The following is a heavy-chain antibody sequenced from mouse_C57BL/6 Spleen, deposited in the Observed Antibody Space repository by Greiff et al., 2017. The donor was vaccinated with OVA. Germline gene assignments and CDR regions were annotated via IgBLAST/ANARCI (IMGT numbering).Heavy chain of an antibody. Sequence: VQLQQSGAELVKPGASVKLSCKASGYTFTEYTIHWVKQRSGQGLEWIGWFYPGSGSIKYNEKFKDKATLTADKSSSTVYMELSRLTSEDSAVYFCARQKILLYGNYGYFDVWGTGTTVTVSS. D-gene: IGHD2-1*01. CDR3: ARQKILLYGNYGYFDV. V-gene: IGHV1-62-2*01. J-gene: IGHJ1*03. CDR1: GYTFTEYT. CDR2: FYPGSGSI.